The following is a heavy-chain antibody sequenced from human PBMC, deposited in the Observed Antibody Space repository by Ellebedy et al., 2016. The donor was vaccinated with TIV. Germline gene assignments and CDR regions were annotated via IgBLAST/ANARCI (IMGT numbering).Heavy chain of an antibody. CDR3: AREEGDFDY. V-gene: IGHV3-30-3*01. CDR2: ISYDGSNK. J-gene: IGHJ4*02. CDR1: GFTFSSYA. Sequence: PGGSLRLSCAASGFTFSSYAMHWVRQAPDKGLAWVAIISYDGSNKYYADSVKRRFTNSRDNSKNTLYLQMNSLRTADTAVYYCAREEGDFDYWGQGTLVTVSS. D-gene: IGHD3-10*01.